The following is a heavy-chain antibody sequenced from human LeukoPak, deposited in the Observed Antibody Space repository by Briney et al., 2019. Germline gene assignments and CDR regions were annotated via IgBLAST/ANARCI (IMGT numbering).Heavy chain of an antibody. CDR2: IHPGDSLT. J-gene: IGHJ4*02. V-gene: IGHV5-51*01. CDR3: AKIGYYAGEY. CDR1: GYTFANYW. Sequence: GESLKISGKGFGYTFANYWSGWVRQMPGRGLEWRGIIHPGDSLTSYSPSREGHATISADKSINTAYLQWRSLKASDTAMYYCAKIGYYAGEYWGQGTLVTVSS. D-gene: IGHD3-3*01.